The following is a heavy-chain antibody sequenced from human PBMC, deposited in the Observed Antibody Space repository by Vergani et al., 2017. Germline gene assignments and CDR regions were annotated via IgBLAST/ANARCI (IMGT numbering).Heavy chain of an antibody. D-gene: IGHD6-13*01. CDR3: ARTPRWAAAGTYFQH. CDR1: GGSISSYY. J-gene: IGHJ1*01. V-gene: IGHV4-59*01. CDR2: IYYSGST. Sequence: QVQLQESGPGLVKPSETLSLTCTVSGGSISSYYWSWIRQPPGNGLEWIGYIYYSGSTNYNPSLKSRVTISVDTSKNQFSLKLSSVTAADTAVYYCARTPRWAAAGTYFQHWGQGTLVTVSS.